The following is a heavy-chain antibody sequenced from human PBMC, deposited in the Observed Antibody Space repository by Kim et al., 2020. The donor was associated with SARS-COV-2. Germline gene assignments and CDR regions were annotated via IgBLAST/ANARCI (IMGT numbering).Heavy chain of an antibody. CDR3: ARAIWGSYRYTDY. CDR2: INTDTGNP. CDR1: GYTFTKYT. Sequence: ASVKVSCKPSGYTFTKYTINWVRQAPGQGLEWMGWINTDTGNPTYAQGFTGRFVFTLDTTVSTAYLQINSLKAEDTALYYCARAIWGSYRYTDYWGQGTL. D-gene: IGHD3-16*02. V-gene: IGHV7-4-1*02. J-gene: IGHJ4*02.